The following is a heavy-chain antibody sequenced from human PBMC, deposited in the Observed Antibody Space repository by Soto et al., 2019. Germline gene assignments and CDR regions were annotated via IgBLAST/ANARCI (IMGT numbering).Heavy chain of an antibody. CDR2: IDGSGGIT. J-gene: IGHJ5*02. D-gene: IGHD3-10*01. CDR1: GFTFGTTD. V-gene: IGHV3-23*01. Sequence: GGSLRLSCAASGFTFGTTDMSWVRQAPGEGLEWVSTIDGSGGITYYADSVKGRFTISRDNSRNTVYLQMNSLRGDDTAVYYCVKNSGLFNTWGQGALVTVSS. CDR3: VKNSGLFNT.